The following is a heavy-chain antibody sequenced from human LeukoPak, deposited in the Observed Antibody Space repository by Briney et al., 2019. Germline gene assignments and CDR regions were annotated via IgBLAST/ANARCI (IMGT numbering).Heavy chain of an antibody. CDR3: ARGIIAVANDYYYHYGMDV. V-gene: IGHV1-8*01. CDR2: MNPNSGNT. J-gene: IGHJ6*02. Sequence: ASVKVSCKASGYTFTSYDINWVRQATGQGLEWMGWMNPNSGNTGYAQKFQGRVTMTRNTSISTAYMELSSLRSEDTAVYYCARGIIAVANDYYYHYGMDVWGQGTTVTVSS. D-gene: IGHD6-19*01. CDR1: GYTFTSYD.